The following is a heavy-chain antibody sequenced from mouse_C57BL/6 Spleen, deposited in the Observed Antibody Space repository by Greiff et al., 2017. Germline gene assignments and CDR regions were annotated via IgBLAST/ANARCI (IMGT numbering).Heavy chain of an antibody. CDR3: ARLGTTVVATGHAMDY. V-gene: IGHV1-9*01. Sequence: VQLQQSGAELMKPGASVKLSCKATGYTFTGYWIEWVKQRPGHGLEWIGEILPGSGSTNYNEKFKGKATFTADTSSNTAYMQLSSLTTEDSAIYYCARLGTTVVATGHAMDYWGQGTSGTVSS. J-gene: IGHJ4*01. CDR1: GYTFTGYW. D-gene: IGHD1-1*01. CDR2: ILPGSGST.